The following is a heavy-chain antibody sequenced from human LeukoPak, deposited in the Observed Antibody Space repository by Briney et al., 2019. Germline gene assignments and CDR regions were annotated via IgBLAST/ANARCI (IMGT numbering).Heavy chain of an antibody. CDR1: GFTFSTYS. CDR3: ARGGYYDGSGYYSGFDY. CDR2: ISSSDSPI. Sequence: PGGSLRLSCAASGFTFSTYSMNWVRHAPGKGLEWVSYISSSDSPIDYTDSVKGRFTISRDNAKNSLYLQMNSLRVEDAAVYYCARGGYYDGSGYYSGFDYWGQGTLVTVSS. J-gene: IGHJ4*02. D-gene: IGHD3-22*01. V-gene: IGHV3-48*01.